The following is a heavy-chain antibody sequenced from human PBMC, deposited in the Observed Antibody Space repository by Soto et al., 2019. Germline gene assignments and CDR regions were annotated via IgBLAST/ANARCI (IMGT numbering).Heavy chain of an antibody. CDR2: IYYSGST. J-gene: IGHJ6*03. V-gene: IGHV4-31*03. CDR1: GGSISSGGYY. Sequence: TLSLTCTVSGGSISSGGYYWSWIRQHPGKGLEWIGYIYYSGSTYYNPSLKSRVTISVDTSKSQFSLQLSSVTVADTAFYYCAGGGSIVVATRRLMDVWGKGTTVTVSS. CDR3: AGGGSIVVATRRLMDV. D-gene: IGHD3-22*01.